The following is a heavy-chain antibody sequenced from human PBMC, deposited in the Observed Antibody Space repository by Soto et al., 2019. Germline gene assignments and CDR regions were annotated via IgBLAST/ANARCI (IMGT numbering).Heavy chain of an antibody. CDR2: IFYTGTT. Sequence: SETLSLTCTVSGGSVSSGSDYWSWIRQPPGKGLEWIGNIFYTGTTSYSPSLKSRVTISVDTSRNQFSLRLSSVTAADTAVYYCAGQRGIWSGALLTHGCFDTWGQGTLVTVSS. CDR1: GGSVSSGSDY. V-gene: IGHV4-61*01. CDR3: AGQRGIWSGALLTHGCFDT. D-gene: IGHD3-10*01. J-gene: IGHJ5*02.